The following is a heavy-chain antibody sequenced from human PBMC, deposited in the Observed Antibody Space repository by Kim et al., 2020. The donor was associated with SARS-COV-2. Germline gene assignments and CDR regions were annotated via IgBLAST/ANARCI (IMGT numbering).Heavy chain of an antibody. CDR2: IWYDGSNK. CDR3: ARSSRDGATSDY. V-gene: IGHV3-33*01. J-gene: IGHJ4*02. Sequence: GGSLRLSCAASGFTFSSYGMHWVRQAPGKGLEWVAVIWYDGSNKYYADSVKGRFTISRDNSKNTLYLQMNSLRAEDTAVYYCARSSRDGATSDYWGQGTLVTVSS. CDR1: GFTFSSYG. D-gene: IGHD5-12*01.